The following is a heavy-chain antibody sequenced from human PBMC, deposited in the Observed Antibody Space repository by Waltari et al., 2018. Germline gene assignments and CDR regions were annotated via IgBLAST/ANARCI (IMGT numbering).Heavy chain of an antibody. J-gene: IGHJ2*01. CDR2: INSGGDT. Sequence: EVKLVESGGGLIQPGGSLRLSCAASGFTVSNYYMRCFRQAPGKGLEWVSVINSGGDTHYADSVKGRFTISRDNSKNTIYLQLNTLRAEDTALYYCARDVAGYYYFDLWGRGTLVTV. CDR1: GFTVSNYY. CDR3: ARDVAGYYYFDL. V-gene: IGHV3-53*01.